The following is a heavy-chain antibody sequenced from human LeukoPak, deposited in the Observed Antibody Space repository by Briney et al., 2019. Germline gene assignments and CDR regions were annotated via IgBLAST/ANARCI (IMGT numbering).Heavy chain of an antibody. V-gene: IGHV1-18*01. CDR1: GYTFTSYG. CDR2: ISAYNGNT. CDR3: ARADPFHPFDSSSSDKDY. J-gene: IGHJ4*02. Sequence: ASVKVSCKASGYTFTSYGISWVRQAPGQGLEWMGWISAYNGNTNYAQKLQGRVTMTTDTSTSTAYMELRSLRSDDTAVYYCARADPFHPFDSSSSDKDYWGQGTLVTVSS. D-gene: IGHD6-6*01.